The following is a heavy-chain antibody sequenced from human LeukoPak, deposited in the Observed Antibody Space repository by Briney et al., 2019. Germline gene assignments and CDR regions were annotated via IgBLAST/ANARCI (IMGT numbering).Heavy chain of an antibody. J-gene: IGHJ4*02. D-gene: IGHD6-13*01. CDR1: GGSISSSSYY. CDR3: ARRAAAAGYYFDY. Sequence: SETLSLTCTVSGGSISSSSYYWGWIRQPPGKGLEWIGSIYYSGSTYYNPSLKSRVTISVDTSKNQFSLKLSSVTAADTAVYYCARRAAAAGYYFDYWGQGTLVTVSS. V-gene: IGHV4-39*01. CDR2: IYYSGST.